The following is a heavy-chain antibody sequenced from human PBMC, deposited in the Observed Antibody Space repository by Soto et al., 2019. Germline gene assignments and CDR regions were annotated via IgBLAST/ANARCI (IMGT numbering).Heavy chain of an antibody. J-gene: IGHJ4*02. CDR1: GFTFSSYG. CDR2: IWYDGSDK. Sequence: QVQLVESGGGAVQPGRSLRLSCAASGFTFSSYGMHWVRQAPGKGLEWVAVIWYDGSDKDYADSVKGRFTISRDNSKNIVYLQMDSLRAEDTAVYYCARTTVTTHREFDYWGQGTLFTVSS. CDR3: ARTTVTTHREFDY. V-gene: IGHV3-33*01. D-gene: IGHD4-17*01.